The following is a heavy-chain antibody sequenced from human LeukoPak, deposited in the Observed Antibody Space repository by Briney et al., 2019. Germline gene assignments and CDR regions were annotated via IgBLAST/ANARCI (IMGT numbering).Heavy chain of an antibody. CDR1: GGSFSGYY. CDR3: ARGAVVPAATHNWFDP. V-gene: IGHV4-34*01. CDR2: INHSGST. J-gene: IGHJ5*02. Sequence: SETLSLTCAVYGGSFSGYYWSWIRQPPGEGLEWIGEINHSGSTNYNPSLKSRVTISVDTSKNQFSLKLSSVTAADTAVYYCARGAVVPAATHNWFDPWGQGTLVTVSS. D-gene: IGHD2-2*01.